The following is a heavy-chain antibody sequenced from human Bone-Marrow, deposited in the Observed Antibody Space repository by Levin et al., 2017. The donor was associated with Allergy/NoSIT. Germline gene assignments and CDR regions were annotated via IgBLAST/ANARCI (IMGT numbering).Heavy chain of an antibody. Sequence: KPGGSLRLSCTVSGGSISSSSYYWGWIRQPPGKGLEWIGSIYYSGSTYYNPSLKSRVTISVDTSKNQFSLKLSSVTAADTAVYYCASQGRYYYDSSGYPYIPTGGIDYWGQGTLVTVSS. D-gene: IGHD3-22*01. J-gene: IGHJ4*02. V-gene: IGHV4-39*07. CDR3: ASQGRYYYDSSGYPYIPTGGIDY. CDR2: IYYSGST. CDR1: GGSISSSSYY.